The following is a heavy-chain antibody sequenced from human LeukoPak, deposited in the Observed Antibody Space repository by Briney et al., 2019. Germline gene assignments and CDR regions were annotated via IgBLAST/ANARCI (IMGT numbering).Heavy chain of an antibody. Sequence: PSETLSLTCTVSGGSISSYYWNWIRQPAGKGLEWIGRIYTSGSTYYNPSLKSRAIISVDKSKNQFSLRLSSVTAADTAVYYCARDLGDGYNRDWSDPWGQGTLVTVSS. V-gene: IGHV4-4*07. D-gene: IGHD5-24*01. CDR1: GGSISSYY. J-gene: IGHJ5*02. CDR2: IYTSGST. CDR3: ARDLGDGYNRDWSDP.